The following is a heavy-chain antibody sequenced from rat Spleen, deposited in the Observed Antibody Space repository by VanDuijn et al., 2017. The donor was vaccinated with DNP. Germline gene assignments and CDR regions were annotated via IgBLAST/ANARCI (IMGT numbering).Heavy chain of an antibody. CDR3: ADRQPTARGRWEY. CDR2: ISTGGGNT. D-gene: IGHD4-3*01. CDR1: GFTFSNYY. Sequence: EVQLVESGGGLVQPGRSMKLSCAASGFTFSNYYMAWVRQAPTQGLEWVASISTGGGNTYYRDSVKCRFTIARNNAKSTLYLHMDSLRSDDTATYYCADRQPTARGRWEYWGQGFMVPVSS. J-gene: IGHJ2*01. V-gene: IGHV5-25*01.